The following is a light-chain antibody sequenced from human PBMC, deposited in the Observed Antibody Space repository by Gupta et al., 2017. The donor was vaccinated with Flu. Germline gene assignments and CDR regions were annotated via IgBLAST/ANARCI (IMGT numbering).Light chain of an antibody. CDR3: TSCINNTSM. CDR2: DVT. CDR1: NSDIGDYHS. Sequence: GINSDIGDYHSVSWYQHQPGTALQLVIYDVTNRHAGVSIRFSASKSGNTASLTMSELQADDEDYYACTSCINNTSMFGGGTKLTVL. J-gene: IGLJ3*02. V-gene: IGLV2-14*03.